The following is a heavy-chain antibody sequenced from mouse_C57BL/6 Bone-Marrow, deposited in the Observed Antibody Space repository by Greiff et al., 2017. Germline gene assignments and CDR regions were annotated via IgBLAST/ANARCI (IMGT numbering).Heavy chain of an antibody. D-gene: IGHD2-2*01. CDR3: ARWEIYYGYDGGIIYAMDY. CDR1: GYTFTSYW. V-gene: IGHV1-7*01. Sequence: VKVVESGAELAKPGASVKLSCKASGYTFTSYWMHWVKQRPGQGLEWIGYINPSSGYTKYNQKFKDKATLTADKSSSTAYMQLSSLTYEDSAVYYCARWEIYYGYDGGIIYAMDYWGQGTSVTVSS. J-gene: IGHJ4*01. CDR2: INPSSGYT.